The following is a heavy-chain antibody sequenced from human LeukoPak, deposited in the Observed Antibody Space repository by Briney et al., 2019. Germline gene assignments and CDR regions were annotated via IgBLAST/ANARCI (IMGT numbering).Heavy chain of an antibody. CDR2: INPNSGGT. D-gene: IGHD3-10*01. CDR3: ARVRGGDYYYYMDV. J-gene: IGHJ6*03. CDR1: GYTFTGYY. V-gene: IGHV1-2*02. Sequence: ASVKVSCKASGYTFTGYYMHWVRQAPGHGLEWMGWINPNSGGTNYAQKFQGRVTMTRDTSISTAYMELSRLRSDDTAVYYCARVRGGDYYYYMDVWGKGTTVTVSS.